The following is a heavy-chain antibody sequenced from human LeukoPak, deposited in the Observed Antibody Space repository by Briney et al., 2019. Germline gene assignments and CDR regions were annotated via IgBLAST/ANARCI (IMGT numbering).Heavy chain of an antibody. J-gene: IGHJ4*02. CDR3: ARGGIIAAAGTAPFDY. Sequence: GASVKVSCKASGYTFTSYGISWVRQAPGQGLEWMGWISTYNGNTNYAQKLQGRVTMTADTSTSTAYMELRSLRSDDTAVYYCARGGIIAAAGTAPFDYWGQGTLVTVSS. V-gene: IGHV1-18*01. CDR2: ISTYNGNT. CDR1: GYTFTSYG. D-gene: IGHD6-13*01.